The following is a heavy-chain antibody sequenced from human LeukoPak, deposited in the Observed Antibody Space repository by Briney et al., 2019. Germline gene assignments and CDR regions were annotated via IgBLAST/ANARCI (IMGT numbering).Heavy chain of an antibody. V-gene: IGHV4-30-2*01. J-gene: IGHJ5*02. Sequence: SETLSLTCAVSGGSISRGAYSWTWIRQPPGKGLEWIGYIFHSGSTYYNPALQSRVTIAVDRSKNQFSLKLNSVTAADTAVYYCARGGRDILTTNTNWLDPWGQGTLVTVSS. CDR3: ARGGRDILTTNTNWLDP. CDR2: IFHSGST. CDR1: GGSISRGAYS. D-gene: IGHD5-12*01.